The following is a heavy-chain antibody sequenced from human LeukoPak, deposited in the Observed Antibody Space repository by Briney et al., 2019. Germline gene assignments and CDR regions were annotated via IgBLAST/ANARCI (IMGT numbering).Heavy chain of an antibody. Sequence: SETLSLTCTVSGGSISGYYWGWIRQPPGKLLELIGHIHYSGSTTYNPSLKSRVTMSVDTSKSQLSLKLNSVTAADTAVYYCARFFGSRSRSGYYYYMDVWGKGTTVTISS. CDR1: GGSISGYY. CDR2: IHYSGST. V-gene: IGHV4-59*01. D-gene: IGHD2-15*01. CDR3: ARFFGSRSRSGYYYYMDV. J-gene: IGHJ6*03.